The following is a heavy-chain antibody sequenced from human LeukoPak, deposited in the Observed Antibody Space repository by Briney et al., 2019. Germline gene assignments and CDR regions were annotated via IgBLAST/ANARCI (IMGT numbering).Heavy chain of an antibody. Sequence: ASVKVSCKASGYTFTGYYMHWVRQAPGQGLEWMGWINPNSGGTNYAQKFQGRVTMTRDTSISTAYMELSRLRSDDTAVYYCARDYGGNRRTDAFDIWGQGTMVTVSS. J-gene: IGHJ3*02. CDR3: ARDYGGNRRTDAFDI. CDR2: INPNSGGT. CDR1: GYTFTGYY. D-gene: IGHD4-23*01. V-gene: IGHV1-2*02.